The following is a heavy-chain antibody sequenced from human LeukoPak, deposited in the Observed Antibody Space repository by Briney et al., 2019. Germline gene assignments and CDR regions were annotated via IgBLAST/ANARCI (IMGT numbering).Heavy chain of an antibody. CDR2: ISGSGGGT. D-gene: IGHD2-15*01. CDR3: AKYRVVYYYYYMDV. Sequence: PGGSLRLSCAASGFPFSSYAMSWVRQATGKGLEWVSAISGSGGGTYYADSVKGRFTISRDNSKNTLYLQMNRLRAEDTAVYYCAKYRVVYYYYYMDVWGKGTTVTVSS. J-gene: IGHJ6*03. CDR1: GFPFSSYA. V-gene: IGHV3-23*01.